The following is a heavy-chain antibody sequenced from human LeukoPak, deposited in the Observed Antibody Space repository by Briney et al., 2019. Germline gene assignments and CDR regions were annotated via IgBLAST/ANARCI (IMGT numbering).Heavy chain of an antibody. D-gene: IGHD2-2*01. CDR2: ITHSGST. J-gene: IGHJ4*02. CDR1: GGSFSGYY. Sequence: SETLSLTCAVYGGSFSGYYWSWIRQPPGKGLEWIGEITHSGSTNYNPSLKGRVTISVDTSKNQFSLKLSSVTAADTAVYYCARGAGYCSSTSCSFYDYWGQGTLVTVSS. V-gene: IGHV4-34*01. CDR3: ARGAGYCSSTSCSFYDY.